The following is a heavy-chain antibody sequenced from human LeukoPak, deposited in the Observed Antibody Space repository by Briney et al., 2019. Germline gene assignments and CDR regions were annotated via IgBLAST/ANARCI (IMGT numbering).Heavy chain of an antibody. CDR2: IYYSGTT. Sequence: SETLSLTCTVSGVSILSSSTYWGWIRQPPGKGLEWVGSIYYSGTTYYNPSLKSRITISVDTSKNQFSLKLSSVTAADTAVYYCARHDYYGSVNWFDPWGQGTLVTVSS. CDR1: GVSILSSSTY. V-gene: IGHV4-39*01. D-gene: IGHD3-10*01. CDR3: ARHDYYGSVNWFDP. J-gene: IGHJ5*02.